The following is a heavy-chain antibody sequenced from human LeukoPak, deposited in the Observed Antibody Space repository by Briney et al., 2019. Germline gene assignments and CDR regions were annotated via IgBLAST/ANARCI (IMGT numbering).Heavy chain of an antibody. J-gene: IGHJ4*02. V-gene: IGHV3-21*01. Sequence: GGSLRLSCAASGFTFSSYSMNWVRQAPGKGLEWVSSISSSSSYIYYADSVKGRFAISRDNAKNSLYLQMNSLRAEDTAVYYCARISSSGYFDYWGQGTLVTVSS. D-gene: IGHD6-6*01. CDR3: ARISSSGYFDY. CDR2: ISSSSSYI. CDR1: GFTFSSYS.